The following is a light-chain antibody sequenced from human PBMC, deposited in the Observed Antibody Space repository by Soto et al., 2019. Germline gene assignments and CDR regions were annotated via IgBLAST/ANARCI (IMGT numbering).Light chain of an antibody. CDR3: LSYTSANTRV. CDR1: SSDIGHYDY. V-gene: IGLV2-14*03. J-gene: IGLJ3*02. Sequence: QSALTQPASVSGSPGQSITISCTGTSSDIGHYDYVSWYQQHPGKAPKLMIYHVTYRPSGVSNRFSGSKSGNTASLTISGRQPEDEADYYCLSYTSANTRVFGGGTQLTVL. CDR2: HVT.